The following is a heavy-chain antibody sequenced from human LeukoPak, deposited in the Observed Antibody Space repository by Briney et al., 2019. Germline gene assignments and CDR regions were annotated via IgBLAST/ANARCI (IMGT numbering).Heavy chain of an antibody. Sequence: QPGGSLRLSCVASGFTFSSHGMNWVRQAPGKGLEWVSGITSGTRTYYADSVKGRFAISRDNSKNTMYLQMNSLRAEDTAVYYCARRRDSGSLQHFDYWGQGTLVTVSS. D-gene: IGHD1-26*01. CDR3: ARRRDSGSLQHFDY. CDR2: ITSGTRT. V-gene: IGHV3-23*01. J-gene: IGHJ4*02. CDR1: GFTFSSHG.